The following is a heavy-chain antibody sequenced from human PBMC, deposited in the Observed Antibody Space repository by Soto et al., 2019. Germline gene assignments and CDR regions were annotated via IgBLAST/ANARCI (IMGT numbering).Heavy chain of an antibody. CDR1: RFIFSDYA. D-gene: IGHD1-26*01. CDR2: IGGSNTDR. Sequence: DVQLLESGGGLVQPGGSLTLSCAASRFIFSDYAMNWVRQAPGKGLEWVSSIGGSNTDRYYADSVKGRFTISRDNSKNTMYLQKDSMRDHGTAVYFGAKGAESYNGTGDLFDSWGQGTLVTVSS. CDR3: AKGAESYNGTGDLFDS. J-gene: IGHJ5*01. V-gene: IGHV3-23*01.